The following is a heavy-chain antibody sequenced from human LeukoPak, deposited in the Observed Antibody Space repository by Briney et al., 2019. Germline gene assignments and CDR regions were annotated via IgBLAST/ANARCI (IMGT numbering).Heavy chain of an antibody. CDR2: IYYSGTT. V-gene: IGHV4-39*01. D-gene: IGHD5-18*01. J-gene: IGHJ4*02. Sequence: SETLSLTCTVSGGSISSSSYYWGWIRQPPGKGLEWIGTIYYSGTTYYSPSLKSRVTVSVDTSKNQFSPTLSSVTAADTAVYYCVRSRGYSYDFDYWGQGTLVTVSS. CDR3: VRSRGYSYDFDY. CDR1: GGSISSSSYY.